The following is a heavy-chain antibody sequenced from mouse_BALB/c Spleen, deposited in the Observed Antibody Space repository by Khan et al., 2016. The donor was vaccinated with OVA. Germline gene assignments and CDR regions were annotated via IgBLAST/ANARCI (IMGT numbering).Heavy chain of an antibody. Sequence: VQLQQSGPGLVAPSQSLSITCTVSGVSLTSYGVHWVRQPPGKGLEWLGVIWAGGSTNYNSDLMSRLSISQDTSTSQVFLKMNSLQTDDTAMYYCARLEDIWGQGTTLTVSS. CDR2: IWAGGST. J-gene: IGHJ2*01. CDR1: GVSLTSYG. V-gene: IGHV2-9*02. CDR3: ARLEDI. D-gene: IGHD1-3*01.